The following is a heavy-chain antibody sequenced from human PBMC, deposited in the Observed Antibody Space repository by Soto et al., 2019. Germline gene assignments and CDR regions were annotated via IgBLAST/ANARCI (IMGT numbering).Heavy chain of an antibody. CDR3: ARWWNDEEWVETIDV. CDR1: GFIFSEYG. D-gene: IGHD1-1*01. Sequence: QVQLVESGGAVVQPGRSLRLSCGASGFIFSEYGMHWVRQAPGKGLEWVAVIYYDGSNEHYSESVRGRFTISRDNSKNMLYLEMNRLRDEDTAIYYCARWWNDEEWVETIDVWGQGTTVTVSS. CDR2: IYYDGSNE. J-gene: IGHJ6*01. V-gene: IGHV3-33*01.